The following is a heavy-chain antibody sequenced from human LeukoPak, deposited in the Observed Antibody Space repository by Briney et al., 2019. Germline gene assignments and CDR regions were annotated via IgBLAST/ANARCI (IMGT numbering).Heavy chain of an antibody. CDR1: GGTFSSYA. J-gene: IGHJ5*02. CDR2: IIPIFGKA. CDR3: ARSGSSWYKWFDP. Sequence: APLKVSCKASGGTFSSYAISWVRQAPGQGLEWMGGIIPIFGKANYAQKFQGRVTITADESTSTAYMELSSLRSEDTAVHYCARSGSSWYKWFDPWGQGTLVTVSS. D-gene: IGHD6-13*01. V-gene: IGHV1-69*13.